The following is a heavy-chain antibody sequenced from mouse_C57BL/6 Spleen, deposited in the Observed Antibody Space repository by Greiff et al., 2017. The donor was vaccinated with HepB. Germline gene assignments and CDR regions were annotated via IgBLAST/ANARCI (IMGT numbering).Heavy chain of an antibody. V-gene: IGHV1-4*01. D-gene: IGHD2-1*01. Sequence: QVQLQQSGAELARPGASVKMSCKASGYTFTSYTMHWVNQRPGQGLEWIGYINPSSGYTKYNQKFKDKATLTADKSSSTAYMQLSSLTSEDSAVYYCARYGNYVSYYAMDYWGQGTSVTVSS. CDR3: ARYGNYVSYYAMDY. CDR1: GYTFTSYT. J-gene: IGHJ4*01. CDR2: INPSSGYT.